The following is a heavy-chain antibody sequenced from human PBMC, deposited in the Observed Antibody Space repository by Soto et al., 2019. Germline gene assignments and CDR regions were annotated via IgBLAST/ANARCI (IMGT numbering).Heavy chain of an antibody. J-gene: IGHJ4*02. V-gene: IGHV6-1*01. Sequence: SQTLSLTCDISGDSISSNSAAWNWIRQSPSRGLEWLGRTYYRSKWYNDYAVSVKSQITINPDTSKNQFSLQLNSVTPEDTAVYYCARDIAAAGYPFDYWGQGTLVTVSS. CDR2: TYYRSKWYN. CDR3: ARDIAAAGYPFDY. CDR1: GDSISSNSAA. D-gene: IGHD6-13*01.